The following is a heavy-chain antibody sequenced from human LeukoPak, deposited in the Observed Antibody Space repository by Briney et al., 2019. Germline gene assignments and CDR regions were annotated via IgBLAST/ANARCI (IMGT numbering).Heavy chain of an antibody. J-gene: IGHJ4*02. CDR2: IEEDGSQI. D-gene: IGHD4-17*01. Sequence: GGSLRLSCAGSGFTFSSYWVTWVRQAPGKGLEWVANIEEDGSQIYYVDSVKGRFTISRDNAKNSVYLQMNSLRDEDTAVYYWARVGRVTTPRYCDYWGQGTLVTVSS. CDR1: GFTFSSYW. CDR3: ARVGRVTTPRYCDY. V-gene: IGHV3-7*01.